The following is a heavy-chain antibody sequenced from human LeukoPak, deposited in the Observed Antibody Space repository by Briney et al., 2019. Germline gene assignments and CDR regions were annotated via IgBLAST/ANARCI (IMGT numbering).Heavy chain of an antibody. D-gene: IGHD2-15*01. CDR3: ARGSKDCSGGSCYFFDY. V-gene: IGHV1-18*01. Sequence: ASVKVSCKASGYTFTSYGISWVRQAPGQGLEWMGWISAYNGNTNYAQKLQGRVTMTTDTSTSTAYMELRSLRSDDTAVYYCARGSKDCSGGSCYFFDYWGQGTLVTVSS. CDR1: GYTFTSYG. J-gene: IGHJ4*02. CDR2: ISAYNGNT.